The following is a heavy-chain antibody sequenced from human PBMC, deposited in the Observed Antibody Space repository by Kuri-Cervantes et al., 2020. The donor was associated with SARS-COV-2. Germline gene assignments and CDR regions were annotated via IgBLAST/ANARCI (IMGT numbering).Heavy chain of an antibody. CDR1: GFTFSSYE. J-gene: IGHJ4*02. D-gene: IGHD2-8*01. CDR3: ARLASSRGTREFDY. CDR2: IYHSGST. Sequence: GSLRLSCAASGFTFSSYEMNWVRQAPGKGLEWIGSIYHSGSTYYNPSLKSRVTISVDTSKNQFSLKLSSVTAADTAVYYCARLASSRGTREFDYWGQGTLVTVSS. V-gene: IGHV4-38-2*01.